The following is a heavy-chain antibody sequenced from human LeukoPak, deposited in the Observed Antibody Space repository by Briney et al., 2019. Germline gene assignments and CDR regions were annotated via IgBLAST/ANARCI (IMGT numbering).Heavy chain of an antibody. D-gene: IGHD1-26*01. CDR3: ASGSIVGATFGYY. V-gene: IGHV1-2*02. CDR1: GYTFTGYY. CDR2: INPNSGGT. Sequence: ASVKVSCKASGYTFTGYYIHWVRQAPGQGLEWLGWINPNSGGTNYAQKFQGRVTMTRDTSISTAYMELSRLRSDDTAVYYCASGSIVGATFGYYWGQGTLVTVSS. J-gene: IGHJ4*02.